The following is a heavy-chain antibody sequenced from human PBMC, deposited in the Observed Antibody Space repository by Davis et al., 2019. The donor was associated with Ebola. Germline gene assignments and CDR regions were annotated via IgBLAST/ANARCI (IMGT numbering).Heavy chain of an antibody. CDR3: AKGDRTTLYYDTGDDY. CDR1: GFTFSSYA. V-gene: IGHV3-23*01. CDR2: ISGAGGNT. Sequence: GESLKISCAASGFTFSSYAMTWVRQAPGKGLEWVSYISGAGGNTYYADSVKGRFTLSRDNSKSLLYLQMNRLRADDTAVYYCAKGDRTTLYYDTGDDYWGQGTLVTVSS. J-gene: IGHJ4*02. D-gene: IGHD3-22*01.